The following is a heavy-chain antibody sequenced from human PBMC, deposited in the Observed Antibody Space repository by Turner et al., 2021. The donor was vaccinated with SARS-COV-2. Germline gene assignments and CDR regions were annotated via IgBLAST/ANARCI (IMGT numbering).Heavy chain of an antibody. D-gene: IGHD6-25*01. J-gene: IGHJ3*02. CDR2: IYYSGSN. V-gene: IGHV4-31*03. CDR1: GGSISSGGYY. CDR3: AGLAAWGAVDI. Sequence: QVQLQESGPGLVKPSQTLSLTCPVSGGSISSGGYYWSWIRQHPGKGLEWSGYIYYSGSNYYNPSLKSRVTISVDTSKNQFSLKLSSVTAAETAVYYWAGLAAWGAVDIWGQGTMVTISS.